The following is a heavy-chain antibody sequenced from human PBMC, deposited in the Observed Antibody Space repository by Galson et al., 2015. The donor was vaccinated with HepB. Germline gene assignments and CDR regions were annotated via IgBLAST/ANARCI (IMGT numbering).Heavy chain of an antibody. CDR2: ISSSSSYT. Sequence: SLRLSCAASGFTFSDYYMTWIRQAPGKGLEWVSFISSSSSYTNYADSVKGRFTISRDNAKNSLYLQMNSLRVEDTAVYYCARDSSSSWDSPVRNDCWGQGTLVTVSS. V-gene: IGHV3-11*06. D-gene: IGHD6-13*01. J-gene: IGHJ4*02. CDR3: ARDSSSSWDSPVRNDC. CDR1: GFTFSDYY.